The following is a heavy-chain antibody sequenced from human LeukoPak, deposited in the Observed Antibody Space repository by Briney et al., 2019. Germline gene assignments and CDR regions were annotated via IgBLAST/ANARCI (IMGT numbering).Heavy chain of an antibody. V-gene: IGHV4-34*01. CDR2: INHSGST. CDR1: GGSFSGYY. D-gene: IGHD3-16*02. J-gene: IGHJ4*02. CDR3: ARTPNYDYVWGSYRYLGYFDY. Sequence: PSETLSLTCAVYGGSFSGYYWSWIRQPPGKGLEWIGEINHSGSTNYNPSLKSRVTISVDTSKNQFSLKLSSVTAADTAVYYCARTPNYDYVWGSYRYLGYFDYWGQGTLVTVSS.